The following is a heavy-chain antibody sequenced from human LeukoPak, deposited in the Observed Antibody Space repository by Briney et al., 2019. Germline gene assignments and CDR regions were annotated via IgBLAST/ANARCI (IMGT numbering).Heavy chain of an antibody. CDR3: ADFDY. V-gene: IGHV4-39*01. CDR2: IYYSGST. J-gene: IGHJ4*02. CDR1: GGSISSSSYY. Sequence: ASETLSLTCTVSGGSISSSSYYWGWLRQPPGKGLEWIGSIYYSGSTYYHPSLKSRVTISVDTSKNQFSLKLSSVTAADTAVYYCADFDYWGQGTLVTVSS.